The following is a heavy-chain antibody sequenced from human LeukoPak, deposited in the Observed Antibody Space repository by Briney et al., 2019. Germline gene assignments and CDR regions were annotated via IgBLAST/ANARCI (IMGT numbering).Heavy chain of an antibody. CDR1: GFTISTYG. Sequence: GGSLRLSCSASGFTISTYGMSWARQAPGKGLEWVSSISGGTTYYADSVKGRLTISRDNSKNTVSLQMNSLRAEDTAVYYCAKSVYHSGNYWGQGTLVTASS. J-gene: IGHJ4*02. CDR2: ISGGTT. V-gene: IGHV3-23*01. D-gene: IGHD3-10*01. CDR3: AKSVYHSGNY.